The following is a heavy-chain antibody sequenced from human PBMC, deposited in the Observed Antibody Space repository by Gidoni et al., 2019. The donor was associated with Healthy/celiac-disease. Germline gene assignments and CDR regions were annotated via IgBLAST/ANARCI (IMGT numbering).Heavy chain of an antibody. CDR2: IYTSGST. CDR1: GGSISSYY. Sequence: QVQLQESGPGLVKPSETLSLTCTVSGGSISSYYWSWIRQPAGKGLGWIGRIYTSGSTNYNPSLKSRVTMSVDTSKNQFSLKLSSVTAADTAVYYCARDPYSYYYYGMDVWGQGTTVTVSS. D-gene: IGHD4-4*01. CDR3: ARDPYSYYYYGMDV. J-gene: IGHJ6*02. V-gene: IGHV4-4*07.